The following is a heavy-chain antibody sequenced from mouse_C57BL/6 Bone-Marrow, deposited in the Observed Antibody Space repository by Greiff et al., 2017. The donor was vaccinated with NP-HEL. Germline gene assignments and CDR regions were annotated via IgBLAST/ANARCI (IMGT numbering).Heavy chain of an antibody. J-gene: IGHJ1*03. V-gene: IGHV2-5*01. CDR3: AKGDYGSSYENFDV. CDR2: IWRGGST. D-gene: IGHD1-1*01. Sequence: VQLQQSGPGLVQPSQSLSITCTVSGFSLTSYGVHWVRQSPGKGLEWLGVIWRGGSTDYNAAFMSRLSITKDNSKSQVFFKMNSLQADDTAIYYCAKGDYGSSYENFDVWGTGTTVTGSS. CDR1: GFSLTSYG.